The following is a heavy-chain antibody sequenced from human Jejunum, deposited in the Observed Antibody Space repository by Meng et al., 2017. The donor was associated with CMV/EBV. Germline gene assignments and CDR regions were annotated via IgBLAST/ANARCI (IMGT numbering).Heavy chain of an antibody. Sequence: QRVESGRDLVQPGGSLRLSCAAAGFIFSGYWRHWVRQGPGKGLVWVSYIKFNGTTTYYADSVKGRFTISRDNAKNTLYLQMNDLRVEDTGLYYCARGPGDLGQGTLVTVSS. CDR2: IKFNGTTT. CDR1: GFIFSGYW. D-gene: IGHD4-17*01. CDR3: ARGPGD. J-gene: IGHJ4*02. V-gene: IGHV3-74*01.